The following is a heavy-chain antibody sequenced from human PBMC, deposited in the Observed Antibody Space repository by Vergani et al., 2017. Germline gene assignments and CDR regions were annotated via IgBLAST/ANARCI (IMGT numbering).Heavy chain of an antibody. CDR3: ARGTVVHLFDY. D-gene: IGHD4-23*01. J-gene: IGHJ4*02. Sequence: QVQLQESGPGLVKPSETLSLTCTVSGGSVSSGSYYWSWIRQPPGKGLEWIGYIYYSGSTYYNPSLKSRVTISVDTSKNQFSLKLSSVTAADTAVYYCARGTVVHLFDYWGQGTLVTVSS. CDR2: IYYSGST. V-gene: IGHV4-31*03. CDR1: GGSVSSGSYY.